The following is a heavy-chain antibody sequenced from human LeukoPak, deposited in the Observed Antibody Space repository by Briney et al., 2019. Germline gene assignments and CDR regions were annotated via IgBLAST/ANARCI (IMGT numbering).Heavy chain of an antibody. CDR2: IDQDATEK. CDR1: GFTFTNYW. D-gene: IGHD1-26*01. J-gene: IGHJ4*02. Sequence: GGSLRLSCTVSGFTFTNYWMTWVRQDAGEWLEWVANIDQDATEKYYVDSVVGLFTISRDNAKNLLYLQMNSLRVEDTAVYYCAKSGGFFDTWGQGTLVTVSS. CDR3: AKSGGFFDT. V-gene: IGHV3-7*01.